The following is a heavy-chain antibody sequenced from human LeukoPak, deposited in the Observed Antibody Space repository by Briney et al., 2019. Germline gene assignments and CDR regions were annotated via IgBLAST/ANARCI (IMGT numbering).Heavy chain of an antibody. CDR1: GYAFTGYY. D-gene: IGHD5-18*01. V-gene: IGHV1-2*02. CDR2: INPNSGGT. CDR3: ARDQHSYGYFNY. J-gene: IGHJ4*02. Sequence: ASVKVSCKASGYAFTGYYMHWVRQAPGQGLEWMGWINPNSGGTNYAQKFQGRVTMTRDTSISTVYMELSRLRSDDTAVYYCARDQHSYGYFNYWGQGTLVTVSS.